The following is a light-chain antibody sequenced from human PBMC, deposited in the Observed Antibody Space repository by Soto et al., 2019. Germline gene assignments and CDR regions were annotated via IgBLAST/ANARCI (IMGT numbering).Light chain of an antibody. CDR2: GTS. J-gene: IGKJ1*01. Sequence: AIQMTQSPSSLSASVGDRVTITCRASQGIGTELGWYQQRPGKAPILLIYGTSTLQYGVPSRFSVSGSDTDFTLIISSLQPEDFATYYCLQDYNYPRTFGQGTKVEIK. V-gene: IGKV1-6*01. CDR3: LQDYNYPRT. CDR1: QGIGTE.